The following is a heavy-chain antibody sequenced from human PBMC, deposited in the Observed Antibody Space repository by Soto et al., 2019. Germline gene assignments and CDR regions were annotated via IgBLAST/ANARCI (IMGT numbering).Heavy chain of an antibody. J-gene: IGHJ4*02. CDR1: TDSVSSYD. CDR2: IYAHGGP. CDR3: ARAYGSGRTYDH. V-gene: IGHV4-4*07. Sequence: QVQLQESGPGLVKPAETLSLTCNSSTDSVSSYDWAWIRQPAGKGLEWIGHIYAHGGPTYNPSLKSRVTLSLDTSKNHVSLNLASVTAMDTAVYYCARAYGSGRTYDHWGQGTLVTVSS. D-gene: IGHD3-10*01.